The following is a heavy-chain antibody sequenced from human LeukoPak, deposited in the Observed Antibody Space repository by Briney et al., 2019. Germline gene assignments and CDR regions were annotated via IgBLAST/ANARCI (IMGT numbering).Heavy chain of an antibody. CDR2: ISGSGGST. Sequence: PGGSLRLSCAASGFTFSSYAMSWVRQAPGKGLEWVSAISGSGGSTYYADSVKGRFTISRDNSKNTLYLQMNSLRAEDTAVYYCAKDDYDSSGYYLDYFDYWGQGTLVTVSS. V-gene: IGHV3-23*01. CDR1: GFTFSSYA. J-gene: IGHJ4*02. D-gene: IGHD3-22*01. CDR3: AKDDYDSSGYYLDYFDY.